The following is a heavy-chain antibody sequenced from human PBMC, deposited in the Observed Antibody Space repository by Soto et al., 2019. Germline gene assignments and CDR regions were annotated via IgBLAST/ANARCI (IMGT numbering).Heavy chain of an antibody. D-gene: IGHD2-15*01. J-gene: IGHJ6*02. CDR2: IYYSGST. CDR3: ARVVGADYYGMDV. Sequence: QVQLQESGPGLVKPSQTLSLTCTVSGGSISSGDYYWSWIRQPPGKGLEWIGYIYYSGSTYYNPSPKRRVTIPVDTSKNQFSLRQSSVTAADTAVYYCARVVGADYYGMDVWGQGTTVTVSS. CDR1: GGSISSGDYY. V-gene: IGHV4-30-4*01.